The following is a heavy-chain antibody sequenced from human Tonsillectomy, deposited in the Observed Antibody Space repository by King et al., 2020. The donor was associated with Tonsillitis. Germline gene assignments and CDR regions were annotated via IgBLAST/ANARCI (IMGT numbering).Heavy chain of an antibody. CDR2: MDPNTGDT. J-gene: IGHJ3*02. Sequence: VQLVQSGAEVKKPGASVKVSCKASGYTFTSLHINWVRQAAGQGLEWMGWMDPNTGDTGYAQKFQDRVTMTRDTSVSTAYMELSSLRSEDTAVYYCARGVADGVDIWGQGTMVTVSS. D-gene: IGHD5-24*01. CDR1: GYTFTSLH. CDR3: ARGVADGVDI. V-gene: IGHV1-8*01.